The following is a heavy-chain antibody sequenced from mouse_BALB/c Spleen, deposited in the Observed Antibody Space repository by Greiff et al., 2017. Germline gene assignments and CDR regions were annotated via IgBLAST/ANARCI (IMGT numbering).Heavy chain of an antibody. J-gene: IGHJ4*01. CDR3: ARHEDEVEAMDY. Sequence: QVQLQQPGAELVKPGASVKLSCKASGYTFTSYWMHWVKLRPGQGFEWIGWFYPGSGSIKYNEKFKDKATLTADKSSSTVYMELSRLTSEDSAVYFCARHEDEVEAMDYWGQGTSVTVSS. CDR2: FYPGSGSI. CDR1: GYTFTSYW. D-gene: IGHD1-1*01. V-gene: IGHV1-62-2*01.